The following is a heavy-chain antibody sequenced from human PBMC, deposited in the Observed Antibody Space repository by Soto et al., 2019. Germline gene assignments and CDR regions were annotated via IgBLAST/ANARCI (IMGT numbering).Heavy chain of an antibody. V-gene: IGHV4-39*01. Sequence: SSETLSLTCTVSGASISSTSSYWGWVRQPPGKGLEWIGSFFYNKNTYYNPSLKSRVTISVDTSKMQFSLNLTSVTAADTAVYYCARHVEWGIFYYFGHWGQGTPVTVSS. J-gene: IGHJ4*01. CDR1: GASISSTSSY. CDR3: ARHVEWGIFYYFGH. D-gene: IGHD3-9*01. CDR2: FFYNKNT.